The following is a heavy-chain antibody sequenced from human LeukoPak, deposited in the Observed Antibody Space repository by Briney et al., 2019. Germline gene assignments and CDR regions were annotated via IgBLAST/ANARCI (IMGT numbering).Heavy chain of an antibody. D-gene: IGHD3-3*02. Sequence: GGSLRLSCAASGFTFSSYGIHWVRQAPGKGLEGGAFIRYDGSNKYYADSVKGRFTISRDNSKNTLYLQMNSLRAEATAVYYCAKVQHFGVDWFDPWGQGTLVTVSS. CDR3: AKVQHFGVDWFDP. CDR1: GFTFSSYG. CDR2: IRYDGSNK. J-gene: IGHJ5*02. V-gene: IGHV3-30*02.